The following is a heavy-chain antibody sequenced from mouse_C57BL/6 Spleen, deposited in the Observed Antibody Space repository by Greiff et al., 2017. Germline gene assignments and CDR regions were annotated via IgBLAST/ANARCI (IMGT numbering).Heavy chain of an antibody. D-gene: IGHD2-5*01. Sequence: ESGPGLVKPSQSLSLTCSVTGYSITSGYYWNWIRQFPGNKLEWMGYLSYDGSNNYNPSLKNRISITRDTSKNQFVLKLNSVTTEDTATYDCAREDSNYGVAYWGQGTLVTVSA. V-gene: IGHV3-6*01. J-gene: IGHJ3*01. CDR2: LSYDGSN. CDR3: AREDSNYGVAY. CDR1: GYSITSGYY.